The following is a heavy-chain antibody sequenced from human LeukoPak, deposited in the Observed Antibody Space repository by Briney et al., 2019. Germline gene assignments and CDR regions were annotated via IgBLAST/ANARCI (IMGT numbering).Heavy chain of an antibody. D-gene: IGHD4-17*01. Sequence: SQTLSLTCTVYGGSIRSGDYCWSWIRQHPGKGLEWIGYIYYSGSTYYNPSLKSRLTISVDTSKNQFSLKLSSVTAADTAVYYCARAYGDYPLNNWFDPWGQGALVTVSS. CDR1: GGSIRSGDYC. CDR3: ARAYGDYPLNNWFDP. J-gene: IGHJ5*02. V-gene: IGHV4-31*03. CDR2: IYYSGST.